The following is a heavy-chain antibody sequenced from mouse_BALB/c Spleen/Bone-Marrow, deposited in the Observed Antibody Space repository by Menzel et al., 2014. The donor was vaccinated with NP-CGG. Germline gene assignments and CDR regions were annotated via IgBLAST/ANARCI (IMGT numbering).Heavy chain of an antibody. V-gene: IGHV1S81*02. CDR1: GYSFTNYY. D-gene: IGHD1-1*01. Sequence: QVQLQQPGAELVKPGASVKLSCKASGYSFTNYYMYWVKRRPGQGLEWIGEINPSNGGTNFNEKFKNKATLTVDKSSSTAYMQLSSLTSEDSAVYCCTRSNYGYWYFDVWGAGTTVTVSS. CDR2: INPSNGGT. J-gene: IGHJ1*01. CDR3: TRSNYGYWYFDV.